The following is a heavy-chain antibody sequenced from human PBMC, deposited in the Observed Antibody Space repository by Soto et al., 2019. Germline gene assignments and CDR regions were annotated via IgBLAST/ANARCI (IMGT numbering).Heavy chain of an antibody. Sequence: SETLSLTCTVSGGSISSYYWSWIRQTPGKGLEWIGEIFHSGRTNYSPSLKSRVTLSIDTSKNQLSRKMSSVTAADTAVYFCAGDEGYYYSGMDVWGQGTAVTVSS. J-gene: IGHJ6*02. CDR3: AGDEGYYYSGMDV. V-gene: IGHV4-59*12. CDR1: GGSISSYY. CDR2: IFHSGRT.